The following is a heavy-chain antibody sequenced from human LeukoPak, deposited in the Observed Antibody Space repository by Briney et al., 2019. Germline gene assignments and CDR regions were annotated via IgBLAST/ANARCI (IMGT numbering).Heavy chain of an antibody. J-gene: IGHJ4*02. D-gene: IGHD2-2*02. CDR3: ARGFCSSTSCYINY. CDR1: GGTFSSYA. CDR2: IIPILGIA. Sequence: ASVKVSCKASGGTFSSYAISWVRQAPGQGLEWMGRIIPILGIANYAQKFQGRVTITADKSTSTAYMELSSLRSDDTAVYYCARGFCSSTSCYINYWGQGTLVTVSS. V-gene: IGHV1-69*04.